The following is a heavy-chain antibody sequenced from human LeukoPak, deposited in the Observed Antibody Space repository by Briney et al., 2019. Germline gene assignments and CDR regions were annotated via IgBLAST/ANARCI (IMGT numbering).Heavy chain of an antibody. CDR2: ISAYNGNT. J-gene: IGHJ5*02. CDR3: ARGGIAVADGNWFDP. V-gene: IGHV1-18*01. Sequence: GASVKVSCKASGYTFTSYGISWVRQAPGQGLEWMGWISAYNGNTNYAQKLQGRVTMTTVTSTSTAYMELRSLRSDDTAVYYCARGGIAVADGNWFDPWGQGTLVTVSS. D-gene: IGHD6-19*01. CDR1: GYTFTSYG.